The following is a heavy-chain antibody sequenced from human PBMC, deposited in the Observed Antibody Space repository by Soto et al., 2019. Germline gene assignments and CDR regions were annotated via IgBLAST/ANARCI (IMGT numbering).Heavy chain of an antibody. CDR2: IYHSGST. CDR3: ARYLDNGNYPGSRRENWFDP. J-gene: IGHJ5*02. D-gene: IGHD1-7*01. CDR1: GGSISSGGYS. V-gene: IGHV4-30-2*01. Sequence: TLSLTCAVCGGSISSGGYSWSWIRQPPGKGLEWIGYIYHSGSTYYNPSLKSRVTIPVDRSKNQFSLKLSSVTAADTAVYYCARYLDNGNYPGSRRENWFDPWGQGTLVTVSS.